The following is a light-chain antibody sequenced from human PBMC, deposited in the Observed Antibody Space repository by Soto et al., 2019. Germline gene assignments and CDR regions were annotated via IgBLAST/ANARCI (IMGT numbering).Light chain of an antibody. CDR1: QSVSSTY. V-gene: IGKV3-20*01. CDR3: QQYANSPLT. Sequence: EIVLTQSPGTLSLSPGEGATLSCRASQSVSSTYLAWYQQRPGQAPRLLIYGASSRATGIPDRFSGSGSGTDFNVTISRLEPEDFAVYYCQQYANSPLTFGPGTKVDIK. CDR2: GAS. J-gene: IGKJ3*01.